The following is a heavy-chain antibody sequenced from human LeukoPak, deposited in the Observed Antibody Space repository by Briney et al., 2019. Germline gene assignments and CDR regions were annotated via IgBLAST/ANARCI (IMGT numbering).Heavy chain of an antibody. CDR1: GFTFSSYG. CDR3: ARDPSDYYGSGRRRTDNWFDP. J-gene: IGHJ5*02. CDR2: IWYDGSNK. Sequence: GRSLRLSCAASGFTFSSYGMRWVRQAPGKGLEWVAVIWYDGSNKYYADSVKGRFTISRDNSKNTLYLQMNSLRAEGTAVYYCARDPSDYYGSGRRRTDNWFDPWGQGTLVTVSS. D-gene: IGHD3-10*01. V-gene: IGHV3-33*01.